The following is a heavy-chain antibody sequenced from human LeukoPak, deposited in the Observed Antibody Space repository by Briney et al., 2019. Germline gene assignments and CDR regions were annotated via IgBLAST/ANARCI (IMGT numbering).Heavy chain of an antibody. V-gene: IGHV4-34*01. D-gene: IGHD3-3*01. J-gene: IGHJ3*02. Sequence: SETLSLTCAVYGGSFSGYYWSWIRQPPGKGLEWIGEINHSGSTNYNPSLKSRVTISVDTSKNQFSLKLSSVTAADTAVYYCAGDYHDFWSGYSEGGRDAFDIWGQGTMVTVSS. CDR2: INHSGST. CDR1: GGSFSGYY. CDR3: AGDYHDFWSGYSEGGRDAFDI.